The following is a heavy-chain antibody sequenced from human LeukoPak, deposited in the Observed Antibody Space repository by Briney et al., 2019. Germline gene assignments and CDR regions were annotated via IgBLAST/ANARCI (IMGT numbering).Heavy chain of an antibody. CDR3: ARGRARVDSSGLNLENY. J-gene: IGHJ4*02. CDR2: MNPNSGNT. D-gene: IGHD3-22*01. Sequence: ASVKVSCKASGYTFTSYDINWVRQATGQGLEWMGWMNPNSGNTGYAQKFQGRVTMTRNTSISTAYMELSSLRSDDTAVYYCARGRARVDSSGLNLENYWGQGTLVTVSS. CDR1: GYTFTSYD. V-gene: IGHV1-8*01.